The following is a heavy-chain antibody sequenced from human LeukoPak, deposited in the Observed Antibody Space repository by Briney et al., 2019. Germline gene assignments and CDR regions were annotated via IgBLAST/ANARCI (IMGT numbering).Heavy chain of an antibody. CDR1: GFTFSSYG. CDR2: ISYDGSNK. V-gene: IGHV3-30*18. CDR3: AKDVGREYYFDY. Sequence: GRSLRLSCAASGFTFSSYGMHWVRQAPGKGLEWVAVISYDGSNKYYADSVKGRFTISRDNSKNTLYLQMNSLRAEDTAVYYCAKDVGREYYFDYWGQGILVTVSS. J-gene: IGHJ4*02. D-gene: IGHD1-26*01.